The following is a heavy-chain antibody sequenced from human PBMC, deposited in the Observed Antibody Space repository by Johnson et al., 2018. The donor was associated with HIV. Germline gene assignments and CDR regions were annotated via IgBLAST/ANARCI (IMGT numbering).Heavy chain of an antibody. CDR1: GFTFSSYG. V-gene: IGHV3-30*18. J-gene: IGHJ3*02. CDR2: ISYDGSNK. Sequence: QMQLVESGGGVVQPGRSLRLSCAASGFTFSSYGMHWVRQAPGKGLEWVAVISYDGSNKYYADSVKGRFTIFRDNSKNTLYLQMNSLRVEDTAVYYCAKGDDYYDSSGYYRQGAFDIWGQGTMVTVSS. D-gene: IGHD3-22*01. CDR3: AKGDDYYDSSGYYRQGAFDI.